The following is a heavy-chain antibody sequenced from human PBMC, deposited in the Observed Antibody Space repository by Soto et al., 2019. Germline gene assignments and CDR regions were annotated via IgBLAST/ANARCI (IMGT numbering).Heavy chain of an antibody. CDR3: ARGRIVGAKKAFDY. J-gene: IGHJ4*02. CDR1: GYTFTSYG. D-gene: IGHD1-26*01. CDR2: ISAYNGNT. V-gene: IGHV1-18*04. Sequence: EASVKVSCKASGYTFTSYGISWVRQAPGQGLEWMGWISAYNGNTNNAQKLQGRVTMTTDTSTSTAYMELRSLRSDDTAVYYCARGRIVGAKKAFDYWGQGTLVTVSS.